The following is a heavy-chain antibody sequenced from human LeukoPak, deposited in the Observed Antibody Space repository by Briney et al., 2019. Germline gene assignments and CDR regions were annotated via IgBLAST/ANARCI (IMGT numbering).Heavy chain of an antibody. Sequence: PSETLSLTCTVSGGSLSSGSHYWNWIRQPAGKGLEWIGRIYASGSTNYNPSLKSRVTISEDTSNNQFSLKVNSVTAADTAVYYCAGSDFLEWPYSFDPWGQGTLVTVSS. J-gene: IGHJ5*02. CDR3: AGSDFLEWPYSFDP. CDR2: IYASGST. D-gene: IGHD3-3*01. V-gene: IGHV4-61*02. CDR1: GGSLSSGSHY.